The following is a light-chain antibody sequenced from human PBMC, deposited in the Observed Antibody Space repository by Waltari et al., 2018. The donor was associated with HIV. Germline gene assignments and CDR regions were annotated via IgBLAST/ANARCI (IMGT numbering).Light chain of an antibody. CDR1: HGLLSYPSYKNF. CDR2: WAS. J-gene: IGKJ1*01. CDR3: QQYHNIPWT. Sequence: DIVMTQSPDSLAVSLGERATITCKFTHGLLSYPSYKNFLAWYQQKPGQRPKLLIYWASTRGSGVPDRFSGSGSGTDFTLTISRLQAEDVATYYCQQYHNIPWTFGRGTKVEIK. V-gene: IGKV4-1*01.